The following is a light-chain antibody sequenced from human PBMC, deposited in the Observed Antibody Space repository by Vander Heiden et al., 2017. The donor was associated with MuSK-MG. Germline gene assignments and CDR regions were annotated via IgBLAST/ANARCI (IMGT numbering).Light chain of an antibody. V-gene: IGKV1-5*03. Sequence: DIQMTQSPPTLSASVGDRVTITRRASQSTSSRLAWYQQKPGKAPKLLIYKAYTLESGVPSRCGGRGSATEFTLTSRSLQPDDFATYYCQQYSSYVPSFGAGTKVEIK. CDR2: KAY. CDR1: QSTSSR. CDR3: QQYSSYVPS. J-gene: IGKJ4*01.